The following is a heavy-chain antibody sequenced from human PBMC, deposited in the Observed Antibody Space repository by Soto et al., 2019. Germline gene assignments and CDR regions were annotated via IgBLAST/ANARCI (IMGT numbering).Heavy chain of an antibody. Sequence: QVQLQESGPGLVKPSETLSLTCTVSGASISNYYWSWIRQPAGKGLEWIGRIYASGKTNYNPSLKSRVIMSVDTSKNQFSLNLNSVTAADTAVYYCARDSRSAAGTVEYWGQGTLVTVSS. V-gene: IGHV4-4*07. CDR3: ARDSRSAAGTVEY. J-gene: IGHJ4*02. CDR1: GASISNYY. D-gene: IGHD6-13*01. CDR2: IYASGKT.